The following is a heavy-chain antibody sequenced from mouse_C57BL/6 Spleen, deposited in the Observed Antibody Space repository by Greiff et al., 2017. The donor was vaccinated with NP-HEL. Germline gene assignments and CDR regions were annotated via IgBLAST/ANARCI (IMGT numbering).Heavy chain of an antibody. Sequence: ESGPGLVKPSQSLSLTCSVTGYSITSGYYWNWIRQFPGNKLEWMGYISYDGSNNYNPSLKNRISITRDTSKNQFFLKLNSVTTEDTATYYCARGPAHYYGSAWFAYWGQGTLVTVSA. J-gene: IGHJ3*01. V-gene: IGHV3-6*01. CDR2: ISYDGSN. CDR1: GYSITSGYY. CDR3: ARGPAHYYGSAWFAY. D-gene: IGHD1-1*01.